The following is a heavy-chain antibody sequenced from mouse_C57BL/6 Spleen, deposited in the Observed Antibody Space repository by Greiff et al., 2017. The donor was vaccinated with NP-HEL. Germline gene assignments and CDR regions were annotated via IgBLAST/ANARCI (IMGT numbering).Heavy chain of an antibody. V-gene: IGHV5-12*01. J-gene: IGHJ1*03. D-gene: IGHD1-1*01. Sequence: EVQVVESGGGLVQPGGSLKLSCAASGFTFSDYYMYWVRQTPEKRLEWVAYISNGGGSTYYPDTVKGRFTISRDNAKNTLYLQMSRLKSEDTAMYYCASSITTVVYWYFDVWGTGTTVTVSS. CDR2: ISNGGGST. CDR1: GFTFSDYY. CDR3: ASSITTVVYWYFDV.